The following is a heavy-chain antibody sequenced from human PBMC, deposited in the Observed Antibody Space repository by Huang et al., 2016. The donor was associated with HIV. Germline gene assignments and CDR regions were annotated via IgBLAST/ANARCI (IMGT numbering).Heavy chain of an antibody. V-gene: IGHV1-18*04. J-gene: IGHJ4*02. CDR2: ISGDNVST. CDR1: GYKFHIYE. Sequence: QIHLVQSGPEVKQPGASVKVSCKASGYKFHIYEITWVRQTPGQGREWMGWISGDNVSTRFAQKFQDRLTMTTDVSTSTAYLELRSLRLVDTAVYYCARTKGEFDFWGQGALVTVSS. CDR3: ARTKGEFDF. D-gene: IGHD3-16*01.